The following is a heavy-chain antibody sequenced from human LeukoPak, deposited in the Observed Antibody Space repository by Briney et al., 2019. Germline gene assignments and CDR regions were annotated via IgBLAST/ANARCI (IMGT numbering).Heavy chain of an antibody. D-gene: IGHD3-22*01. CDR3: HSYDSSGYYRVDY. Sequence: GRSLRLSCAASGFTVSSNYMSWVRQAPGKGLEWVSVIYSGGSTYYADSVKGRFTISRHNSKNTLYLQMNSLRAEDTAVYYCHSYDSSGYYRVDYWGQGTLVTVSS. V-gene: IGHV3-53*04. CDR2: IYSGGST. CDR1: GFTVSSNY. J-gene: IGHJ4*02.